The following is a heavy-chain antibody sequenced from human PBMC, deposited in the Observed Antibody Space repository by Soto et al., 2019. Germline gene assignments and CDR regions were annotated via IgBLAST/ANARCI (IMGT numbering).Heavy chain of an antibody. Sequence: QVQLQESGPGLEKPSQTLSLTYTVSGGSISSGGYYWSWIRQHPGKGLEWIGYIYYSGSTYYNPSLKSRVTISVDTSKNQFSLKLSSVTAADTAVYYCARGCGGSCYSGADYWGQGTLVTVSS. CDR1: GGSISSGGYY. CDR3: ARGCGGSCYSGADY. J-gene: IGHJ4*02. V-gene: IGHV4-31*03. CDR2: IYYSGST. D-gene: IGHD2-15*01.